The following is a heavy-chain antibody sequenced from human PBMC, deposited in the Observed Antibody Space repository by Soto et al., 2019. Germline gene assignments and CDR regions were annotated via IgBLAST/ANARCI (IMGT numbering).Heavy chain of an antibody. D-gene: IGHD1-26*01. J-gene: IGHJ4*02. Sequence: QVQLQESGPGLVKPSDTLSLTCAVSGYSISSSNWWGWIRQPPGKGLAWIGYIYYSGSTYYNPSLMRRVTMSVATSKNQSSLKLSSVTAVDTAVYYCARNGGSWVGATDYWGQGTLVTVSS. CDR1: GYSISSSNW. V-gene: IGHV4-28*01. CDR3: ARNGGSWVGATDY. CDR2: IYYSGST.